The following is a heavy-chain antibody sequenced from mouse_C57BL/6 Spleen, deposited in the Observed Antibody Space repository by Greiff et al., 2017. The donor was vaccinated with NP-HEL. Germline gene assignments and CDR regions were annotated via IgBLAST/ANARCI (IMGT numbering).Heavy chain of an antibody. J-gene: IGHJ2*01. V-gene: IGHV5-17*01. CDR2: ISSGSSTI. D-gene: IGHD1-1*01. Sequence: EVKLMESGGGLVKPGGSLKLSCAASGFTFSDYGMHWVRQAPEKGLEWVAYISSGSSTIYYADTVKGRFTISRDNAKNTLFLQMTSLRSEDTAMYYCARRDYGSSWDFDYWGQGTTLTVSS. CDR1: GFTFSDYG. CDR3: ARRDYGSSWDFDY.